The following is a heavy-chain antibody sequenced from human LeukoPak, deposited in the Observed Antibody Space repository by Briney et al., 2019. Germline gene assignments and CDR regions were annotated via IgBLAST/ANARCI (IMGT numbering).Heavy chain of an antibody. CDR2: ISAYNGNT. J-gene: IGHJ4*02. V-gene: IGHV1-18*01. D-gene: IGHD3-3*01. CDR3: ATSRVVTPGPLNY. CDR1: GYTFTSYG. Sequence: ASVNVSCKASGYTFTSYGISWVRQAPGQGLEWMGWISAYNGNTNYAQKLQGRVTMTTDTSTDTAYMELSSLRSEDTAVYYCATSRVVTPGPLNYWGQGPLVTVSS.